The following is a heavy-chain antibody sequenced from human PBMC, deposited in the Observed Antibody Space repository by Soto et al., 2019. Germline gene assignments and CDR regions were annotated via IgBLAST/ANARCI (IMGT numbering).Heavy chain of an antibody. J-gene: IGHJ6*02. CDR2: ISAYNANT. CDR1: GYTFITYG. V-gene: IGHV1-18*04. CDR3: ARMQNYDFCSGSSPFEYYNGIDV. Sequence: ASVKVACKASGYTFITYGITWVRQAPGQGLEWMGWISAYNANTKYVQKLQDRVTMTTDTTTNTAYMELRRLRSDDTAVYYCARMQNYDFCSGSSPFEYYNGIDVWGQGTTVPV. D-gene: IGHD3-3*01.